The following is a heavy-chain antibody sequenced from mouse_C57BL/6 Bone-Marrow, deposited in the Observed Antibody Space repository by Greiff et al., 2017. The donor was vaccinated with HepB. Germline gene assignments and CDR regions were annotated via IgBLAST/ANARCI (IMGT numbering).Heavy chain of an antibody. J-gene: IGHJ3*01. CDR3: ASLYYGYDGAWFAY. Sequence: QVQLQQSGPGLVAPSQSLSITCTVSGFSLTSYGVDWVRQSPGKGLEWLGVIWGVGSTNYNSALKSRLSISKDNSKSQVFLKMNSLQTDDTAMYYCASLYYGYDGAWFAYWGQGTLVTVSA. V-gene: IGHV2-6*01. CDR2: IWGVGST. D-gene: IGHD2-2*01. CDR1: GFSLTSYG.